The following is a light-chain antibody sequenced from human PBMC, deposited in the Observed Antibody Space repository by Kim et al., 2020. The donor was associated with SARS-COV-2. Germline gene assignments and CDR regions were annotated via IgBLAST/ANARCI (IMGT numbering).Light chain of an antibody. J-gene: IGLJ2*01. Sequence: APGKTARITWGGNNIGSKSVHWYQQKPGQAPVLVVYDDSDRPSGIPERFSGSNSGNTATLTISRVEAGDEAVYYCQVWDSSSDHVVFGGGTQLTVL. V-gene: IGLV3-21*03. CDR3: QVWDSSSDHVV. CDR2: DDS. CDR1: NIGSKS.